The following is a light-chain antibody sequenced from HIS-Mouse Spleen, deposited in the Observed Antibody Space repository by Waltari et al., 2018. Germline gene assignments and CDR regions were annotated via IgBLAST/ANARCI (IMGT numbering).Light chain of an antibody. CDR2: EGS. CDR1: ALPKKY. CDR3: YSTDSSGNHRV. Sequence: SYELTQPPSVSVSPGHTARITCSGDALPKKYAYWYQQKSGQAPVLVIYEGSKRPSGIPDRFAGSSSGTMATLTISVAQVEDEADYYGYSTDSSGNHRVFGGGTKLTVL. V-gene: IGLV3-10*01. J-gene: IGLJ2*01.